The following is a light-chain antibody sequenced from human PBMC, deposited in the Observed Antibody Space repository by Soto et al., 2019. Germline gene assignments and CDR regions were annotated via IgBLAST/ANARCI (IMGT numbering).Light chain of an antibody. V-gene: IGKV3-11*01. CDR1: QSVSNDF. J-gene: IGKJ3*01. CDR2: DAS. CDR3: QQRSNWPPFT. Sequence: EIVLTQSPGILSLSPGERATLSCRAIQSVSNDFLAWYQQKPGQAPRLLIYDASNRATGIPARFSGSGSGTDFTLTISSLEPEDFAVYYCQQRSNWPPFTFGPGTKVDIK.